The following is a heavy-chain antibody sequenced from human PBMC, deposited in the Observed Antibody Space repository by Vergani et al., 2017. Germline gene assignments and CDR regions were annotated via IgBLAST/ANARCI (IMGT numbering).Heavy chain of an antibody. CDR3: WRGSRAADYSGTDS. V-gene: IGHV4-61*02. J-gene: IGHJ5*01. Sequence: QVQLQESGPGLVKPSQTLSLTCTVSGASISSVGYYWTWIRQSAGKRLEWIGDILGSGTANYSPSFQGRVSMSVATSKNQFSLTLSSVNATDAAVDYCWRGSRAADYSGTDSWGQGTRVTVSS. D-gene: IGHD1-26*01. CDR1: GASISSVGYY. CDR2: ILGSGTA.